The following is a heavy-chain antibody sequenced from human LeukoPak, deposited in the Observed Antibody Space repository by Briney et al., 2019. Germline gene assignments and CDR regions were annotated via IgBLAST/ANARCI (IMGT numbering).Heavy chain of an antibody. CDR1: GGSISSYY. D-gene: IGHD3-10*01. J-gene: IGHJ5*02. CDR3: AREGSGSYPDWFDP. V-gene: IGHV4-59*12. Sequence: SETLSLTCTVSGGSISSYYWSWIRQPPGKGLEWIGYIYYSGSTYYNPSLKSRVTISVDTSKNQFSLKLSSVTAADTAVYYCAREGSGSYPDWFDPWGQGTLVTVSS. CDR2: IYYSGST.